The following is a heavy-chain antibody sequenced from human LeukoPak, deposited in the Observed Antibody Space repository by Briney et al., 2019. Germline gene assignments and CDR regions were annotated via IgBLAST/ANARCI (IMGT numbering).Heavy chain of an antibody. Sequence: PSETLSLTCTVSGGSISSYYWSWIRQPPGKGLEWIGYIYYSGSTNYNPSLKSRVTISVDTSKNQFSLKLSSVTAADTAVYYCARVRSSGYDFDYWGQGTLVTVSS. V-gene: IGHV4-59*12. CDR2: IYYSGST. D-gene: IGHD3-22*01. CDR1: GGSISSYY. J-gene: IGHJ4*02. CDR3: ARVRSSGYDFDY.